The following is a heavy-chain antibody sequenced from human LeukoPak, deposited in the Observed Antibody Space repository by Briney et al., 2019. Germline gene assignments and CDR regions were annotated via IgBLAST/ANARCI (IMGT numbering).Heavy chain of an antibody. J-gene: IGHJ5*02. Sequence: PGRSLRLSCAASGFTFSSCGMHWVRQAPGKGLEWVAVISYDESNKYYADSVKGRFTISRDNSKNTLYLQMNSLRAEDTAVYYCAKKSPDYNWFDPWGQGTLVTVSS. CDR1: GFTFSSCG. V-gene: IGHV3-30*18. CDR3: AKKSPDYNWFDP. CDR2: ISYDESNK. D-gene: IGHD4/OR15-4a*01.